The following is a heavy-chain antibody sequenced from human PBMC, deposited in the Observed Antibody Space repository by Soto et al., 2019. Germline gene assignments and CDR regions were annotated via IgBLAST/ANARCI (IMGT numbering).Heavy chain of an antibody. Sequence: EVQLVESGGGLVQPGGSLRLSCAASGFTFSSYAMHWVRQAPGKGLEYVSAISSNGGSTYYANSVKGRFTISRDNSKNTLYLQMGSLRAEDMAVYYCARGGIVVLPAAALDYWGQGTLVTVSS. CDR1: GFTFSSYA. CDR3: ARGGIVVLPAAALDY. D-gene: IGHD2-2*01. J-gene: IGHJ4*02. V-gene: IGHV3-64*01. CDR2: ISSNGGST.